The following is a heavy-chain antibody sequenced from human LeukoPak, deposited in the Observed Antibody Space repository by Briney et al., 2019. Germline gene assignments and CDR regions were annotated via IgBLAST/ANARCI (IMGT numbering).Heavy chain of an antibody. V-gene: IGHV4-34*01. D-gene: IGHD2-21*02. CDR1: GGSFSGYY. Sequence: SETLSLTCAVYGGSFSGYYWSWIRQLPGKGLEWTGEINHSGSTDYNPSLKSRVTISVDPAKNQFSLKLSSVTAADTAVYYCARGHIVVVTAKNWFDPWGQGTLVTVSS. J-gene: IGHJ5*02. CDR2: INHSGST. CDR3: ARGHIVVVTAKNWFDP.